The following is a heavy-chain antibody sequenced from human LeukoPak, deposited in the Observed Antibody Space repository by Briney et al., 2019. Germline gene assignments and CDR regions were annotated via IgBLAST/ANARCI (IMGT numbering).Heavy chain of an antibody. CDR2: ISSSSSYI. Sequence: SGGSLRLSCAASGFTFSSYSMNWVRQAPGKGLEWVSSISSSSSYIYYADSVKGRFTISRGNAKNSLYLQMNSLRAEDTAVYHCARGYSNYGYTFDMWGQGTMVTVSS. V-gene: IGHV3-21*01. D-gene: IGHD4-11*01. J-gene: IGHJ3*02. CDR3: ARGYSNYGYTFDM. CDR1: GFTFSSYS.